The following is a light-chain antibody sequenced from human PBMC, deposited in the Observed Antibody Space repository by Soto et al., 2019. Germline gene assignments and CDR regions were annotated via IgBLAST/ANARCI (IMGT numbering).Light chain of an antibody. V-gene: IGKV3-15*01. Sequence: EIVMTQSPATLSVSPWERATLSCRATQSVNSNLAWYQQKPGQAPRLLIYGASTRATGIPARFSGSGSGTEFTLTISSLQSEDFALYYCQHYNKWPPQITFGQGTRLEIK. CDR2: GAS. J-gene: IGKJ5*01. CDR1: QSVNSN. CDR3: QHYNKWPPQIT.